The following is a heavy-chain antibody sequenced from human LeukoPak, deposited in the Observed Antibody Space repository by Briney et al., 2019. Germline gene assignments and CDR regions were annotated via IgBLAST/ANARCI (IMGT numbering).Heavy chain of an antibody. J-gene: IGHJ4*02. D-gene: IGHD2-21*01. CDR1: GDSISSSSYY. CDR2: IYYRGTT. V-gene: IGHV4-39*02. CDR3: AREYSRSVVAGSRPDY. Sequence: KSSETLALTCTVSGDSISSSSYYWGWIRQPPGKGLEWMGSIYYRGTTYYNTSLKSRVTITVDTSNNQFSLKLNSVTAADTAVYFCAREYSRSVVAGSRPDYWGQGLPVAVSS.